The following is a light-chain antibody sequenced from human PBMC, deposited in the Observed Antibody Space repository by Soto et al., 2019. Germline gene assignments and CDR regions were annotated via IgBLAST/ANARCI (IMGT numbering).Light chain of an antibody. CDR3: AAWDDSLNAVV. CDR1: SSNIGSNT. J-gene: IGLJ2*01. CDR2: SNN. Sequence: QPVLTQPPSASGTPGQRVTISCSGSSSNIGSNTVNWYQQLPGTAPKLLIYSNNQRPSGVPDRFSGSKSGTSASLAISGLQSEDEADYYCAAWDDSLNAVVFGGGTKVTVL. V-gene: IGLV1-44*01.